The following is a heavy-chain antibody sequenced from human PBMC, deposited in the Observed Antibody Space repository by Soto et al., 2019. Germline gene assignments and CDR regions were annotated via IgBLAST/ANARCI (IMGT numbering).Heavy chain of an antibody. CDR3: ARGVYGRDSL. J-gene: IGHJ4*02. D-gene: IGHD2-21*02. CDR1: GGSISSSSYF. Sequence: SETLSLTCSVSGGSISSSSYFWGWIRQPPGKGLEWIGSIYYSGSTYYNPSLKSRVTVSVDTSKNQFSLKLSSVTAADTAVYYCARGVYGRDSLWGRGTLVTVSS. V-gene: IGHV4-39*01. CDR2: IYYSGST.